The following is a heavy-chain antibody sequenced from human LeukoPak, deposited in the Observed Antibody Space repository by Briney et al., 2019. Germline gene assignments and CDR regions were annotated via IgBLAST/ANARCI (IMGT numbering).Heavy chain of an antibody. CDR1: GFTFDDYA. D-gene: IGHD2-2*01. V-gene: IGHV3-9*01. CDR3: AKWGPGSVVPAATSGFDY. Sequence: GGSLRLSCAASGFTFDDYAMHWVRQAPGKGLEWVSGISWNSGSIGYADSVKGRFTISRDNAKNSLYLQMNSLRAEDTALYYCAKWGPGSVVPAATSGFDYWGQGTLVTVSS. CDR2: ISWNSGSI. J-gene: IGHJ4*02.